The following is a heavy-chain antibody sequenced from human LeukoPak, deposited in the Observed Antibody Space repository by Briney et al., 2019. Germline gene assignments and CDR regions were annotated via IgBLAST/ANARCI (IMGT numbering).Heavy chain of an antibody. Sequence: ASVKVSCKASGDTFSRYAISWVRQAPGQGLEWMGWISAYNGNTNYAQKLQGRVTMTTDTSTSTAYMELRSLRSDDTAVYYCAREWELLMDYYYYYYMDVWGKGTTVTVSS. J-gene: IGHJ6*03. D-gene: IGHD1-26*01. CDR2: ISAYNGNT. V-gene: IGHV1-18*01. CDR1: GDTFSRYA. CDR3: AREWELLMDYYYYYYMDV.